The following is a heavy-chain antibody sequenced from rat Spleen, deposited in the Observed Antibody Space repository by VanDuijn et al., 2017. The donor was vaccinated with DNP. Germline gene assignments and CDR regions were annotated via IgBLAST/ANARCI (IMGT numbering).Heavy chain of an antibody. J-gene: IGHJ2*01. Sequence: EVQLVESGGGPVQPGRSLKLSCAASGFTFSDHNMAWVRQAPKKGLEWVATINYDGSNTYYRDSVKGRFTISRDNAKSTLYLQMDSLRSEDTATYYCASRPPPTRGPFDYWGQGVLVTVSS. CDR2: INYDGSNT. D-gene: IGHD1-4*01. V-gene: IGHV5-7*01. CDR3: ASRPPPTRGPFDY. CDR1: GFTFSDHN.